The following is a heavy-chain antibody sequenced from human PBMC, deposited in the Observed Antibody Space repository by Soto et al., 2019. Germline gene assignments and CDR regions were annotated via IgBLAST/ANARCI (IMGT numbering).Heavy chain of an antibody. D-gene: IGHD6-6*01. CDR3: ARGAGSSSRPYYFDY. CDR1: GYTFTSYA. V-gene: IGHV1-3*01. Sequence: ASVKVSCKASGYTFTSYATHWVRQAPGQRLEWMGWINAGNGNTKYSQKFRGRVTITRDTSASTAYMELSSLRSEDTAVYYCARGAGSSSRPYYFDYWGQGTLVTVSS. J-gene: IGHJ4*02. CDR2: INAGNGNT.